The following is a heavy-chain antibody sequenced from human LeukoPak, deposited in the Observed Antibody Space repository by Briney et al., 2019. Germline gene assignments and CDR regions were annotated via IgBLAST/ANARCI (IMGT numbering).Heavy chain of an antibody. CDR1: GFTFRTYA. CDR2: ISDDGSNK. Sequence: GGSLRLSCAASGFTFRTYAMNWVRQAPGKGLEWVAVISDDGSNKYYAESVKGQFTISRDNSKNTLYLQMNSLRAEDTAVYYCARVPYSSGWYVRGGFDYWGQGTLVTVSS. CDR3: ARVPYSSGWYVRGGFDY. D-gene: IGHD6-19*01. J-gene: IGHJ4*02. V-gene: IGHV3-30*04.